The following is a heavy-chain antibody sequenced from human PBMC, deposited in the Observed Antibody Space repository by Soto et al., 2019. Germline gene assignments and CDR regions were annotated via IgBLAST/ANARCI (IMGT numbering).Heavy chain of an antibody. V-gene: IGHV4-34*01. D-gene: IGHD2-2*01. CDR3: ARGNIVVVRMDV. CDR1: GGSFSGYY. J-gene: IGHJ6*02. Sequence: SETLSLTCAVYGGSFSGYYWSWIRQPPGKGLEWIGEINHSGSTNYNPSLKSRVTISVDTSKNQFSLKLSSVTAADTAVYYCARGNIVVVRMDVWGQGTTVTVSS. CDR2: INHSGST.